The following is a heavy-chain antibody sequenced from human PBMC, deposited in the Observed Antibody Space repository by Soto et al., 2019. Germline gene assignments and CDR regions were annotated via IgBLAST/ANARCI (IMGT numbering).Heavy chain of an antibody. V-gene: IGHV3-30-3*01. CDR2: ISYDGSNK. J-gene: IGHJ4*02. D-gene: IGHD1-20*01. CDR1: GFTFSSYA. Sequence: HPGGSLRLSCAASGFTFSSYAMHWVRQAPGKGLEWVAVISYDGSNKYYADSVKGRFTISRDNSKNTLYLQMNSLRAEDTAVYYCARDLEERNNWNCYDYWGQGTLVTVSS. CDR3: ARDLEERNNWNCYDY.